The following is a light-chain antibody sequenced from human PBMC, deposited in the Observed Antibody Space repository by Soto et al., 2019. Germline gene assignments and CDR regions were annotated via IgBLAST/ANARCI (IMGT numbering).Light chain of an antibody. CDR3: SSYTTSNTPLYV. Sequence: QSVLTQPASVSGSPGQSITISCTGTSSDTAGYNYVSWYQQQPGKAPKLMIYEVSNRPSGVSNRFSGSQSGNTASLTISGLQAEDEANYYCSSYTTSNTPLYVFGTGTKGTVL. CDR1: SSDTAGYNY. J-gene: IGLJ1*01. V-gene: IGLV2-14*01. CDR2: EVS.